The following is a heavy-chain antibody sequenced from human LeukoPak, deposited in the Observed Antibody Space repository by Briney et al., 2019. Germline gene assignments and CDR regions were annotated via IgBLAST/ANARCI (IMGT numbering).Heavy chain of an antibody. D-gene: IGHD3-3*01. CDR3: ARGAIFGVTPRGYGMDV. J-gene: IGHJ6*02. V-gene: IGHV3-33*01. Sequence: GRSLRLSCAASGFTFSSYGMHWVRQAPGKGLEWVAVIWYDGSNKYYADSVKGRFTISRDNSKNTLYLQMNSLRAEDTAVYYCARGAIFGVTPRGYGMDVWGQGTTVTVSS. CDR1: GFTFSSYG. CDR2: IWYDGSNK.